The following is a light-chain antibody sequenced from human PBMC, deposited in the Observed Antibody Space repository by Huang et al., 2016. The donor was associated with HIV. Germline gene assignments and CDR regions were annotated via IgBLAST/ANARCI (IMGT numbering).Light chain of an antibody. CDR3: QQYENWPPEYT. V-gene: IGKV3-15*01. CDR2: GAS. Sequence: EIVLTQSPAILSVSPGERATLSCRASENVRSSFAWYQQRPGQPPRLLISGASTRPTGIPVRFSGSGSGTEFTLTISSLQSEDFAFYYCQQYENWPPEYTFGQGTKLEL. CDR1: ENVRSS. J-gene: IGKJ2*01.